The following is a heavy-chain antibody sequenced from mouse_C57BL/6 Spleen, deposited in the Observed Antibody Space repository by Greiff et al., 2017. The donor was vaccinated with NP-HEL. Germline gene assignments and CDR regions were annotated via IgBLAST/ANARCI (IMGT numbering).Heavy chain of an antibody. CDR1: GYAFSSSW. D-gene: IGHD3-2*02. J-gene: IGHJ2*01. Sequence: VQLVESGPELVKPGASVKISCKASGYAFSSSWMNWVKQRPGKGLEWIGRIYPGDGDTNYNGKFKGKATLTADKSSSTAYMQLSSLTSEDSAVYFCAREWAQATDYWGQGTTLTVSS. V-gene: IGHV1-82*01. CDR3: AREWAQATDY. CDR2: IYPGDGDT.